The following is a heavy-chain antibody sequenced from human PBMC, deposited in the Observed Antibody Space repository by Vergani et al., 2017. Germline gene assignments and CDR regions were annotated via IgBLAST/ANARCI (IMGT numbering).Heavy chain of an antibody. CDR3: ARDPLYGTTWPFLLLGMDV. CDR2: FYTGGGT. CDR1: GGPISSGSYY. J-gene: IGHJ6*02. V-gene: IGHV4-61*02. D-gene: IGHD1-14*01. Sequence: QVQLQESGPGLVRPSQTLSLTCTVSGGPISSGSYYWSWFRQPAGKGLEWIGRFYTGGGTSYNPPLKRRVTISVDTSQNQFSLQLSSVTAADTAVYYCARDPLYGTTWPFLLLGMDVWGQGTTVTVSS.